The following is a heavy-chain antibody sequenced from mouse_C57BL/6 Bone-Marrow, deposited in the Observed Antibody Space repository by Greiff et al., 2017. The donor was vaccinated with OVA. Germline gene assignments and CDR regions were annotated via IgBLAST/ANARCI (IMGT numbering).Heavy chain of an antibody. Sequence: VKLMESGAELVKPGASVKISCKASGYAFSSYWMNWVKQRPGKGLEWIGQIYPGDGDTNYNGKFKGKATLTADKSSSTAYMQLSSLTSEDSAVYFCARSAAQATIAYWGQGTLVTVSA. D-gene: IGHD3-2*02. CDR3: ARSAAQATIAY. J-gene: IGHJ3*01. CDR2: IYPGDGDT. V-gene: IGHV1-80*01. CDR1: GYAFSSYW.